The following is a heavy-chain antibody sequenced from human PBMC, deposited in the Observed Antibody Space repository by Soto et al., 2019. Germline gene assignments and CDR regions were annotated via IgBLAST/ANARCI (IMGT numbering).Heavy chain of an antibody. Sequence: SETLSLTCAVYGGSFSGYYWSWIRQPPGKGLEGIGEINHSGSTNHHPSLKSRGPISGDPAKNPFSLEVSSLAGADTGVFYCSRSKSPGYWGQGTLVTVSS. CDR3: SRSKSPGY. V-gene: IGHV4-34*01. CDR2: INHSGST. J-gene: IGHJ4*02. CDR1: GGSFSGYY.